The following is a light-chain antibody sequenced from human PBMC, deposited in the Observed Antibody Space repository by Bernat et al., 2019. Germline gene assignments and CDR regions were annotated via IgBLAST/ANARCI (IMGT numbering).Light chain of an antibody. CDR1: SRYIGGYNY. J-gene: IGLJ3*02. V-gene: IGLV2-11*01. Sequence: QSALTQPRSVSGSPGQSVTVSCTGSSRYIGGYNYVTWYQQHPGKAPKLMIYYVNQRPSGVPDRFSGSMSGTPASLTISGLQAEDEADYYCCSFAGNSGWVFGGGTTVTVL. CDR3: CSFAGNSGWV. CDR2: YVN.